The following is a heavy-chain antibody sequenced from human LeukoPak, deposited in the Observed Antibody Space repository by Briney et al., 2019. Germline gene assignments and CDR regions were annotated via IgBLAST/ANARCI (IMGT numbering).Heavy chain of an antibody. D-gene: IGHD3-9*01. Sequence: SQTLSLTCAISGDSVSSNSAAWNWIRQSPSRGLEWLGRTYYRSKWYNDYAVSVKSRITINPDTSKNQFSLKLSSVTAADTAVYYCARVILTGYYHDAFDIWGQGTMVTVSS. CDR1: GDSVSSNSAA. CDR2: TYYRSKWYN. V-gene: IGHV6-1*01. CDR3: ARVILTGYYHDAFDI. J-gene: IGHJ3*02.